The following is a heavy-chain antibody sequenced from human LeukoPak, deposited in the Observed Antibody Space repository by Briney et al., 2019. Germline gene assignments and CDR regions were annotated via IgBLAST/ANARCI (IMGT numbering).Heavy chain of an antibody. V-gene: IGHV3-23*01. CDR3: AKDPRVGYSGSWYFDY. Sequence: GGSLRLSCSASGFTFSSYVLSWVRQAPGKGLEWVSAISGTGDSIYYADSVKGRFTISRDNSKNTLYLQMNSLTAEDTAVYFCAKDPRVGYSGSWYFDYWGQGTLVTVSS. CDR1: GFTFSSYV. D-gene: IGHD5-12*01. J-gene: IGHJ4*02. CDR2: ISGTGDSI.